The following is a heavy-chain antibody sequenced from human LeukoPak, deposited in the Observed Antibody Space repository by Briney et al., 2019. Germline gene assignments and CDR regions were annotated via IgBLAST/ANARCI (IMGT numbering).Heavy chain of an antibody. CDR3: ARGDCSGSICYSPMDV. CDR2: IYRSGST. Sequence: SETLSLPCTVSGYSINSGYYWVWIRQPPGKGLEWIGSIYRSGSTNYNPSLKSRVTISVDTSKNQFSLKVSSVTAADTAVYYCARGDCSGSICYSPMDVWGTGTTVTVSS. J-gene: IGHJ6*03. D-gene: IGHD2-21*01. CDR1: GYSINSGYY. V-gene: IGHV4-38-2*02.